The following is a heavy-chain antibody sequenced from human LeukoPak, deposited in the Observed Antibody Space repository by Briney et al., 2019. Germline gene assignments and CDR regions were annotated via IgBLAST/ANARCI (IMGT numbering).Heavy chain of an antibody. Sequence: AASVKVSCKASGYTFTSYDINWVRQATGQGLEWMGWMNPNSGNTGYAQKFQGRVTMTEDTSTDTAYMELSSLRSEDTAVYYCATNHNRGGYYGWFGPWGQGTLVTVSS. V-gene: IGHV1-8*01. J-gene: IGHJ5*02. CDR1: GYTFTSYD. CDR3: ATNHNRGGYYGWFGP. CDR2: MNPNSGNT. D-gene: IGHD3-22*01.